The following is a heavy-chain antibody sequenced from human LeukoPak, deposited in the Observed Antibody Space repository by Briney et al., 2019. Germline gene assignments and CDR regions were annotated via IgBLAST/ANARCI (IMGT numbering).Heavy chain of an antibody. D-gene: IGHD1-14*01. CDR3: AKDQLITVTTSFDY. V-gene: IGHV3-23*01. CDR2: ISGIGVTT. Sequence: GGSLRLSCAAFGFTFSNYAMSWVRQAPGKGLEWVSPISGIGVTTYYADSVKGRFTISRDNPRHTLYLQMNSLRAEDTAVYCCAKDQLITVTTSFDYWGEGTLVSVSS. CDR1: GFTFSNYA. J-gene: IGHJ4*02.